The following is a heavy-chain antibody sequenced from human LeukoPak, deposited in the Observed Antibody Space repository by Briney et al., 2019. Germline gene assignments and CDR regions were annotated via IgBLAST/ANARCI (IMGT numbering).Heavy chain of an antibody. V-gene: IGHV3-33*01. D-gene: IGHD4-17*01. CDR3: ARVGARQILEY. CDR1: GFTFSSYG. Sequence: PGRSLRLSCAASGFTFSSYGMHWVRQAPGKGLEWVAVIWYDGSNKYYADSVKGRFTISRDNSKNTLYLQMNSLRAEDTAVYYCARVGARQILEYWGQGTLVTVSS. J-gene: IGHJ4*02. CDR2: IWYDGSNK.